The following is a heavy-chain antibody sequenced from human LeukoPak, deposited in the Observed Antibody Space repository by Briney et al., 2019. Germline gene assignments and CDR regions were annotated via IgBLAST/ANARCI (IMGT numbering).Heavy chain of an antibody. CDR1: GDSISLSFYY. J-gene: IGHJ4*02. CDR2: IYYSGST. V-gene: IGHV4-39*07. D-gene: IGHD3-10*01. Sequence: SETLSLTCSVSGDSISLSFYYWGWIRQPPGKGLEWIGTIYYSGSTYYNPSLKSRVTISLDTSKNQFSLRLSSVTAADTAVYYCARARYYYGSGSSYYFDYWGQGTLVTVSS. CDR3: ARARYYYGSGSSYYFDY.